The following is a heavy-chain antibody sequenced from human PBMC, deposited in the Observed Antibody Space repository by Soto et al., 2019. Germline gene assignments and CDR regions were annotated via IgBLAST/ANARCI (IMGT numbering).Heavy chain of an antibody. CDR2: ISSSSSYI. V-gene: IGHV3-21*04. CDR3: AKDKRGSEDAFDI. D-gene: IGHD1-26*01. Sequence: GGSLRLSCAASGFTFSSYSMNWVRQAPGKGLEWVSSISSSSSYIYYADSVKGRFTISRDNSKNTLYLQMNSPRAEDTAVYYCAKDKRGSEDAFDIWGQGTMVTVSS. J-gene: IGHJ3*02. CDR1: GFTFSSYS.